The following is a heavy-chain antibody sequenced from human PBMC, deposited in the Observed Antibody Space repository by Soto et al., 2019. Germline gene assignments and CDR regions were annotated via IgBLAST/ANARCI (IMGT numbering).Heavy chain of an antibody. CDR3: AKMEGMDPWAYSFDY. CDR2: IYGGGNGP. V-gene: IGHV3-23*01. CDR1: GFTFSDFA. J-gene: IGHJ4*02. D-gene: IGHD2-2*03. Sequence: EVQVLESGGGLVQPGGSLRLSCAATGFTFSDFAMSWVRQAPGKGLEWVSRIYGGGNGPHYADSVKGRVTISRDNSKNTVYRQMNSLRAEDTAVYYCAKMEGMDPWAYSFDYWGQGTLVTVSS.